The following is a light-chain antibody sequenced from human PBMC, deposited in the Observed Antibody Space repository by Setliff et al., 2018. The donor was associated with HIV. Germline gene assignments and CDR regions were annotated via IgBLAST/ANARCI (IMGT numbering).Light chain of an antibody. J-gene: IGLJ3*02. CDR1: SNDVGAHNH. Sequence: QSALTQPRSVSGSPGQSVTISCTGTSNDVGAHNHVSWYQQHPDKAPKLIIYDVTERPSGVPDRFSGSKSGNTASLTISGLQGEDGAAYHCCAHAGRFNWTFGGGTKVTVL. CDR2: DVT. CDR3: CAHAGRFNWT. V-gene: IGLV2-11*01.